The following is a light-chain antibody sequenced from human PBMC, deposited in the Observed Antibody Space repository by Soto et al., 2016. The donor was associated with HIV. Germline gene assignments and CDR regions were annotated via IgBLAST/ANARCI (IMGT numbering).Light chain of an antibody. J-gene: IGKJ5*01. Sequence: DIQMTQSPSSLSASVGDRVTITCRASQGISNYLAWYQQKPGKVPKLLIYAASTLQSGVPSRFSGSGSGTDFTLTISSLQPEDVATYYCQQYNSXLGITFGQGTRLEIK. CDR1: QGISNY. CDR2: AAS. CDR3: QQYNSXLGIT. V-gene: IGKV1-27*01.